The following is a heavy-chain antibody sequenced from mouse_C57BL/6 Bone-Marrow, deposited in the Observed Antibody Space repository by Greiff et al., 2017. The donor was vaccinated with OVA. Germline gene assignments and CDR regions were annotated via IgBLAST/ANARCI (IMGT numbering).Heavy chain of an antibody. J-gene: IGHJ3*01. CDR2: ISYDGSN. V-gene: IGHV3-6*01. Sequence: DVQLQESGPGLVKPSQSLSLTCSVTGYSITSGYYWHWIRQFPGNKLAWMGSISYDGSNNYNPSLNNRISITRDTSKNQFFLKLNSVTTEDTATYYCARRADYDGFAYWGQGTLVTVSA. CDR1: GYSITSGYY. D-gene: IGHD2-4*01. CDR3: ARRADYDGFAY.